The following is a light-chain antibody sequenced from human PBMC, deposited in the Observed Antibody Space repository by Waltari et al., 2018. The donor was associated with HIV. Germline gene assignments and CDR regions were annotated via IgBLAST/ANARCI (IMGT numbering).Light chain of an antibody. J-gene: IGLJ2*01. CDR3: SSYTTSSAVV. V-gene: IGLV2-14*03. Sequence: QSPLPQPTSVSGSPRQSSPLPCPGSSSSVGGYNYVPWYQQHPGKAPKLMIYDVSNRPSGVSNRFSGSKSGNTASLTISGLQADDEADYYCSSYTTSSAVVFGGGTKLTVL. CDR1: SSSVGGYNY. CDR2: DVS.